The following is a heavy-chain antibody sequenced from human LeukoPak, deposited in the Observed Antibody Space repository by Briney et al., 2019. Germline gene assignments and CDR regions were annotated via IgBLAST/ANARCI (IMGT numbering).Heavy chain of an antibody. CDR2: ISYDGSNK. D-gene: IGHD3-10*01. CDR3: AKFSGGSSGSYYNATHYAMDV. V-gene: IGHV3-33*05. Sequence: PGGSLRLSCAASGFTFSSYGMHWVRQAPGKGLEWVAVISYDGSNKYYADSVKGRFTISRDNSKNTLYLQMNSLRAEDTAVYYCAKFSGGSSGSYYNATHYAMDVWGQGTTVTVSS. CDR1: GFTFSSYG. J-gene: IGHJ6*02.